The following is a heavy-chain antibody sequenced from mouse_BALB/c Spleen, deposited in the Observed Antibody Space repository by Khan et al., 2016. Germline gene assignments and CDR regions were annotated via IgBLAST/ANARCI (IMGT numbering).Heavy chain of an antibody. D-gene: IGHD2-2*01. J-gene: IGHJ2*01. V-gene: IGHV14-3*02. Sequence: VQLKESGAELVKPGASVKLSCTASGFNIKDTYMHWVKQRPEQGLEWIGRIDPANGNTKYDPKFQGKATITADTSSNTAYLQLSSLTSEDTAVYYCASLYYGYDCYWGQGTTLTVSS. CDR3: ASLYYGYDCY. CDR2: IDPANGNT. CDR1: GFNIKDTY.